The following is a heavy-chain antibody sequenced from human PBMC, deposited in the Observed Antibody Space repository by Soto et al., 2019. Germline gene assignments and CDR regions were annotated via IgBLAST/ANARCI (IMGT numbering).Heavy chain of an antibody. CDR1: GGSISSYY. V-gene: IGHV4-59*08. CDR3: ARYNLTYYDFWSGYPDAPMDV. D-gene: IGHD3-3*01. CDR2: IYYSGST. J-gene: IGHJ6*04. Sequence: SETLSLTCTVSGGSISSYYWSWIRQPPGKGLEWIGYIYYSGSTNYNPSLKSRVTISVDTSKNQFSLKLSSVTAADTAVYYCARYNLTYYDFWSGYPDAPMDVWGKGTTVTVSS.